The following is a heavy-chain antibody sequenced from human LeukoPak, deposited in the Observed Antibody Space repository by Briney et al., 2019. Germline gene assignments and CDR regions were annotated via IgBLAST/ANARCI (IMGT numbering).Heavy chain of an antibody. D-gene: IGHD2-15*01. CDR1: GFTFSSYG. V-gene: IGHV3-23*01. J-gene: IGHJ5*02. Sequence: SGGSLRLSCAASGFTFSSYGMSWVRQAPGKGLEWVSALSGSGVNTYYADSVKSRFTISRDNSKHTLYLQMNSLRPEDTAIYYCAKFPSSHIVVVVAATWGQGTLVTVSS. CDR3: AKFPSSHIVVVVAAT. CDR2: LSGSGVNT.